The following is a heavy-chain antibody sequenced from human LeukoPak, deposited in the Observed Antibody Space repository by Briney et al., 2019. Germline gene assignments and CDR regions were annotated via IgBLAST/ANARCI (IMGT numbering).Heavy chain of an antibody. CDR2: INHSGST. CDR3: ARVGVRGVRKGYFDY. CDR1: GGSFSGYY. D-gene: IGHD3-10*01. J-gene: IGHJ4*02. Sequence: SETLSLTCAVYGGSFSGYYWSWIRQPPGKGLEWIGEINHSGSTNYNPSLKSRVTISVDTSKNQFSLKLSSVTAADTAVYYCARVGVRGVRKGYFDYWGQGTLVTVSS. V-gene: IGHV4-34*01.